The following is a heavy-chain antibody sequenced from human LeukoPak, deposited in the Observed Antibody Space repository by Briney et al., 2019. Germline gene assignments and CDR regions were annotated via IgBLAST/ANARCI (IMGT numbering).Heavy chain of an antibody. CDR2: IGSSDGRT. D-gene: IGHD3-16*01. J-gene: IGHJ4*02. Sequence: GGSLRLSCAASGFTFSNHAMTWVRQAPGQGLEWVSSIGSSDGRTYYAESVRGRFTISRDNSKNTLSLQMNSLRVEDTAVYYCAKVGLYYFDYWGQGTLVTVSS. CDR1: GFTFSNHA. V-gene: IGHV3-23*01. CDR3: AKVGLYYFDY.